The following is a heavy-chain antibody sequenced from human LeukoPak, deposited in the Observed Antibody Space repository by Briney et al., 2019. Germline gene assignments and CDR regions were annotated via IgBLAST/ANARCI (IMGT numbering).Heavy chain of an antibody. J-gene: IGHJ3*02. CDR3: ARRFLKYYYDNGGYYHDAFDI. CDR2: IRYDGSNK. CDR1: GFTFSSYG. V-gene: IGHV3-30*02. Sequence: GGSLRLSCAASGFTFSSYGMHWVRQAPGKGLERVAFIRYDGSNKYYADSVKGRFTISRDNSKNTLYLQMNSLRAEDTAVYYCARRFLKYYYDNGGYYHDAFDIWGQGTMVTVSS. D-gene: IGHD3-22*01.